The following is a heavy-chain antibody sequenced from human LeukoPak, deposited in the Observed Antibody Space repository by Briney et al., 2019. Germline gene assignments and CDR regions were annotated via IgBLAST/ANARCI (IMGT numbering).Heavy chain of an antibody. CDR1: GGSISSYY. CDR2: IYYSGST. V-gene: IGHV4-59*01. J-gene: IGHJ4*02. D-gene: IGHD1-26*01. Sequence: SETLSLTCTVSGGSISSYYWSWIRQPPGKGLEWIGYIYYSGSTNYNPSLKSRVTISVDTSKHQFSLKLSSVTAADTAVYYCARAAYSGSYHSDYWGQGTLVTVSS. CDR3: ARAAYSGSYHSDY.